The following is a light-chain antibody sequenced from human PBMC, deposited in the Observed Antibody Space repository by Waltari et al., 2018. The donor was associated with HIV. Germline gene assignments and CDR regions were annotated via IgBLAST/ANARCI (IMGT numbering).Light chain of an antibody. V-gene: IGKV1-39*01. CDR1: QSISAY. Sequence: DIQMTQSPSSLSASVGDRVTIPCRASQSISAYLCWYQQKPRKAPKLLISASSSLQSGVSSRFSGSGSGTDFTLTISSLQPEDFATYYCQQSYTAPWTFGQGTKVEIK. CDR2: ASS. CDR3: QQSYTAPWT. J-gene: IGKJ1*01.